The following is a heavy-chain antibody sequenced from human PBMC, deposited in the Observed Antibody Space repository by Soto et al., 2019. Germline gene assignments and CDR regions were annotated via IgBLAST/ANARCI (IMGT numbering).Heavy chain of an antibody. CDR3: ARASSPRDPWLDY. Sequence: PGWSLRLSCGSSVFSFIDDYMSWIRQAPGKGLEWVSYISSSGGTIYYADSVKGRFTISRDNAKNSLFLQMNSLRADDTAVYYCARASSPRDPWLDYWGQGTLVTVSS. V-gene: IGHV3-11*01. CDR2: ISSSGGTI. CDR1: VFSFIDDY. J-gene: IGHJ4*02. D-gene: IGHD5-18*01.